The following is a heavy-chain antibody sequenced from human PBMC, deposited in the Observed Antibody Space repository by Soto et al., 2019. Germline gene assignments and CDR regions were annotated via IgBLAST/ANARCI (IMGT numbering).Heavy chain of an antibody. J-gene: IGHJ5*02. CDR2: IIPIFGTA. V-gene: IGHV1-69*01. CDR1: GGTFSSYA. CDR3: ARVLLGYCSSTSCHYNWFDP. D-gene: IGHD2-2*01. Sequence: QVQLVQSGAEVKKPGSSVKVSCKASGGTFSSYAISWVRQAPGQGLEWMGGIIPIFGTANYAQKFQGRVTITADESTSTAYMELSSLRSEDTAVYYCARVLLGYCSSTSCHYNWFDPWGQVTLVTVSS.